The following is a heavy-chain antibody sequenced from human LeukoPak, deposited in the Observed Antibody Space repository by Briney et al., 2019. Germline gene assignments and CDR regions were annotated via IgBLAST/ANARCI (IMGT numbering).Heavy chain of an antibody. CDR1: RYTFTSYA. D-gene: IGHD2-2*01. CDR2: INAGNGNT. Sequence: WASVKVSCKASRYTFTSYAMHWVRQAPGQRLERMGWINAGNGNTKYSQKFQGRVTITRDTSASTAYMELSSLRSEDTAVYYCARDPGGPAAMFANWYFDLWGRGTLVTVSS. J-gene: IGHJ2*01. V-gene: IGHV1-3*01. CDR3: ARDPGGPAAMFANWYFDL.